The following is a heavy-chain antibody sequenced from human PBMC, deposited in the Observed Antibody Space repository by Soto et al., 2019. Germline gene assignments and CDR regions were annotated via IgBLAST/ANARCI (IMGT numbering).Heavy chain of an antibody. Sequence: SGPTLVNPTETLTLTCTVSGFSLSNARMGVSWIRQPPGKALEWLAHIFSNDEKSYSTSLKSRLTISKDTSKSQVVLTMTNMDPVDTATYYCARTPYRQLKLNWFDPWGQGTLVTVSS. CDR2: IFSNDEK. D-gene: IGHD2-2*01. J-gene: IGHJ5*02. CDR1: GFSLSNARMG. V-gene: IGHV2-26*01. CDR3: ARTPYRQLKLNWFDP.